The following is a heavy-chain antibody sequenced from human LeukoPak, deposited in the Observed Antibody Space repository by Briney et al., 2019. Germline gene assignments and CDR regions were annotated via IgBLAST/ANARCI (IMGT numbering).Heavy chain of an antibody. Sequence: GGSLRLSCAASGFTFHENILTWVRQAPGKGLEWAGFIRTKVYGGTTEYAASVKGRFTISRDDSKSIAYLQINTLKTEDTAVYYCTKGPTGDSWGQGTLVTVSS. V-gene: IGHV3-49*04. J-gene: IGHJ4*02. CDR3: TKGPTGDS. CDR1: GFTFHENI. D-gene: IGHD1-14*01. CDR2: IRTKVYGGTT.